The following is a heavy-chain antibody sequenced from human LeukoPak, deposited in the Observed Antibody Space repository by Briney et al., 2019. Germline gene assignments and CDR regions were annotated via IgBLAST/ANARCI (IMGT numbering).Heavy chain of an antibody. CDR3: ARLPERSDLLPSYANSFDW. CDR1: GDSISTSSYY. Sequence: SETLSLTCTLSGDSISTSSYYWGWIRQPLGKGLEWIGSIYYSGSTYYNPSLKSRVTISVDTSKNRFSLRLSSVTAADTAVFFCARLPERSDLLPSYANSFDWWGQGTLVTVSS. D-gene: IGHD3-9*01. CDR2: IYYSGST. V-gene: IGHV4-39*01. J-gene: IGHJ4*02.